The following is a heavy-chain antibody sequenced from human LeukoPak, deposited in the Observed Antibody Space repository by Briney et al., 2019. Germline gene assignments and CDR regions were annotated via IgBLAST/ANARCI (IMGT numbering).Heavy chain of an antibody. Sequence: GGSLRLSCAASGFTFSSYAMSWVRQAPGKGLEWVSAISGSGGSTYYADSVKGRFTISRDNSKNTLYLQMNSLRAEDTAVYYCAKVRCSSTSCPYRYYYYYMDVWGEGTTVTVSS. J-gene: IGHJ6*03. CDR3: AKVRCSSTSCPYRYYYYYMDV. CDR1: GFTFSSYA. V-gene: IGHV3-23*01. D-gene: IGHD2-2*01. CDR2: ISGSGGST.